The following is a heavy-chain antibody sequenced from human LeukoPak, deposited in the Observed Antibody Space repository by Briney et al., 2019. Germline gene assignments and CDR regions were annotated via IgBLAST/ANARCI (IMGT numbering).Heavy chain of an antibody. Sequence: PSETLSLTCTVSGGSISSYYWSWIRQPPGEGLEWIGYIYYSGSTNYNPSLKSRVTISVDTSKNQFSLKLSSVTAADTAVYYCARAVAGDGYYFDYWGQGTLVTVSS. J-gene: IGHJ4*02. V-gene: IGHV4-59*01. D-gene: IGHD5-24*01. CDR2: IYYSGST. CDR3: ARAVAGDGYYFDY. CDR1: GGSISSYY.